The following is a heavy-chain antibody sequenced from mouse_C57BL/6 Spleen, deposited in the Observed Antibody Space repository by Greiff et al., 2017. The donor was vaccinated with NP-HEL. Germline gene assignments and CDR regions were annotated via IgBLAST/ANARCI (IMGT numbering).Heavy chain of an antibody. Sequence: EVQLQQSGPVLVKPGASVKMSCKASGYTFTDYYMNWVKQSHGKSLEWIGVINPYNGGTSYNQKFKGKATLTVDKSSSTAYMGLNSLTSEDSAVYYCARSPYDYDGEYYFDYWGQGTTLTVSS. V-gene: IGHV1-19*01. CDR3: ARSPYDYDGEYYFDY. CDR2: INPYNGGT. J-gene: IGHJ2*01. D-gene: IGHD2-4*01. CDR1: GYTFTDYY.